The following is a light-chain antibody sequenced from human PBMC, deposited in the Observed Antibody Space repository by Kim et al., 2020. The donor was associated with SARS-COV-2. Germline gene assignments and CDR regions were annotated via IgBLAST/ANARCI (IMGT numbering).Light chain of an antibody. J-gene: IGKJ4*01. V-gene: IGKV1D-16*01. Sequence: SVGDEVTITCRASQGIRSWLAWYQQRPENAPKSLIYAASTLQSEVPSRFSGSGSGTDFTLTISNLQPEDFATYYCQQYDSYPLTFGGGTKVDIK. CDR2: AAS. CDR3: QQYDSYPLT. CDR1: QGIRSW.